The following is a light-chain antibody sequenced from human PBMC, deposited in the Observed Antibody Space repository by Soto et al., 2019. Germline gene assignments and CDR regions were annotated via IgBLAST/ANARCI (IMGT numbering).Light chain of an antibody. V-gene: IGLV2-14*03. J-gene: IGLJ2*01. CDR1: SSDIGAYNY. Sequence: QSALTQPASVSGSPGQSITISCTGTSSDIGAYNYVSWYQQHPGKVPKLIIYDVTYRPSGVSHRFSGSKSGNTASLTISGLQAEDEADYYSGSYTTSNTLIFGGGTQLTVL. CDR2: DVT. CDR3: GSYTTSNTLI.